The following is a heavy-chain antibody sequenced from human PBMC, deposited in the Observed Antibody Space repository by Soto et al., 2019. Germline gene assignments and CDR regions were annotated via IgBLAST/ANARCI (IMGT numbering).Heavy chain of an antibody. CDR3: TTGVVAAQHNY. Sequence: EVQLVESGGGLVKPGGSLRLSCTASGFSFSNAWMNWVRQAPGKALEWVGRIRSKTDVETFEYAAPVKETFTISSDDSKNTLYPQMNSLRIEDTAVYYCTTGVVAAQHNYGGQGTLVTVSS. CDR1: GFSFSNAW. CDR2: IRSKTDVETF. V-gene: IGHV3-15*07. J-gene: IGHJ4*02. D-gene: IGHD2-15*01.